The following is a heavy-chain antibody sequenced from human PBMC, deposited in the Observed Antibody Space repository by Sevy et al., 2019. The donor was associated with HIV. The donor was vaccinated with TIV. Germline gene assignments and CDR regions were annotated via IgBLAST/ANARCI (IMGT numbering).Heavy chain of an antibody. J-gene: IGHJ5*02. CDR2: ISGSGGST. Sequence: GGSLRLTCAASGFTFSACAMNWVRQAPGKGLEWVSGISGSGGSTYYADSVQGRFTISRDNSKNILYLQMNNLRAEDTAVYYCVKDRGTLVRGNIVDPWDQGTLVTVSS. D-gene: IGHD3-10*01. V-gene: IGHV3-23*01. CDR1: GFTFSACA. CDR3: VKDRGTLVRGNIVDP.